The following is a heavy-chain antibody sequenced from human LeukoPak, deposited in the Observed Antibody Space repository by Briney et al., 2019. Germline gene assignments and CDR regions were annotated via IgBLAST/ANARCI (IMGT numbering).Heavy chain of an antibody. CDR2: ISGSGGST. V-gene: IGHV3-23*01. CDR1: GYTFDDYV. CDR3: AKSGGWLNWFDP. D-gene: IGHD6-19*01. J-gene: IGHJ5*02. Sequence: GGSLRLSCAASGYTFDDYVMHWVRQAPGKGLEWVSAISGSGGSTYYADSVKGRFTISRDNSKNTLYLQMNSLRAEDTAVYYCAKSGGWLNWFDPWGQGTLVTVSS.